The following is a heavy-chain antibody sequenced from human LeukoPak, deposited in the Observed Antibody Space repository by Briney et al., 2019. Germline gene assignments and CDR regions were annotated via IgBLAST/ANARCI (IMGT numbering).Heavy chain of an antibody. Sequence: PGRSLRLSCAASGFTFSSYGMHWVRQAPGKGLEWVAVISYDGSNKYYADSVKGRFTISRDNSKNTLYLQMNSLRAEDTAVYYCARVLGRYFDYWGQGTLVTVSS. CDR2: ISYDGSNK. CDR1: GFTFSSYG. J-gene: IGHJ4*02. V-gene: IGHV3-30*03. CDR3: ARVLGRYFDY. D-gene: IGHD7-27*01.